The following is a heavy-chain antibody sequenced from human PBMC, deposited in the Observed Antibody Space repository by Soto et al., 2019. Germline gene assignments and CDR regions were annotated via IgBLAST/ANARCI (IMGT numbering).Heavy chain of an antibody. D-gene: IGHD1-26*01. CDR1: GYTFTGYY. CDR3: AREGSGSYYAPHYYGMDV. V-gene: IGHV1-2*04. CDR2: INPNSGGT. J-gene: IGHJ6*02. Sequence: ASVKVSCKASGYTFTGYYMHWVRQAPGQGLEWMGWINPNSGGTNYAQKFQGWVTMTRDTSISTAYMELSRLRSDDTAVYYCAREGSGSYYAPHYYGMDVWGQGTTVTVSS.